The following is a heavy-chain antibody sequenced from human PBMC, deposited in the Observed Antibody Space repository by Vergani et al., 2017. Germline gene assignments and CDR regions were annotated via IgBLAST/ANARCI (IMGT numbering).Heavy chain of an antibody. CDR3: ADRSGYYDFWSGYPNEYYYYYMDV. CDR2: IYWDDDK. D-gene: IGHD3-3*01. J-gene: IGHJ6*03. CDR1: GFSLSTSGVG. V-gene: IGHV2-5*02. Sequence: QITLKESGPTLVKPTQTLTLTCTFSGFSLSTSGVGVGWIRQPPGKALEWLALIYWDDDKRYSPSLKSRLPITKDTSKIQGVLTMTNMDPVDTATDYCADRSGYYDFWSGYPNEYYYYYMDVWGKGTTVTVSS.